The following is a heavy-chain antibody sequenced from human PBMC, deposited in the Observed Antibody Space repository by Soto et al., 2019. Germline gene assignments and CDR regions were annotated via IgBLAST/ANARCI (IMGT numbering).Heavy chain of an antibody. Sequence: PSETLSLTCTVSGGSISSYYWSWIRQPAGKGLEWIGRIYTSGSTNYNPSLKSRVTMSVDTSKNQFSLKLSSVTAADTAVYYCARDIVVVPADTHYYYYGMDVWGQGTTVTVSS. V-gene: IGHV4-4*07. D-gene: IGHD2-2*01. CDR1: GGSISSYY. CDR2: IYTSGST. J-gene: IGHJ6*02. CDR3: ARDIVVVPADTHYYYYGMDV.